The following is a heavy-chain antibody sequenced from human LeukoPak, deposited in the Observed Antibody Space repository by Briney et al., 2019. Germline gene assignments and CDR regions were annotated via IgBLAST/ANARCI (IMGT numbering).Heavy chain of an antibody. V-gene: IGHV3-23*01. D-gene: IGHD6-19*01. CDR3: AKDRSSGWYYFDY. CDR1: GFTFSSYA. J-gene: IGHJ4*02. Sequence: GGSLRLSCAASGFTFSSYAMSWVRKAPGKGLEWVSAISNSGGSTYYADSVKGRFTISRDNSKNTLYLQMNSLRAEDTAVYYCAKDRSSGWYYFDYWGQGTLVTVSS. CDR2: ISNSGGST.